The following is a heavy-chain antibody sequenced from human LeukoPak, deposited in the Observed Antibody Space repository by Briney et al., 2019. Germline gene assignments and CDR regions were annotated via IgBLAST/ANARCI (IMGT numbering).Heavy chain of an antibody. CDR2: IYYSGST. CDR3: ARVESTYYYGSGDNNWFDP. V-gene: IGHV4-39*07. Sequence: SETLSLTCTVSGGSISSSSYYWGWIRQPPGKGLEWIGSIYYSGSTYYNPSLKSRVTISVDTSKNQFSLKLSSVTAADTAVYYCARVESTYYYGSGDNNWFDPWGQGTLVTVSS. D-gene: IGHD3-10*01. J-gene: IGHJ5*02. CDR1: GGSISSSSYY.